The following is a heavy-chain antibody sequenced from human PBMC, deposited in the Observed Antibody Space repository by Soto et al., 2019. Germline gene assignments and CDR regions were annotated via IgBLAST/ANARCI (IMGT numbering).Heavy chain of an antibody. CDR1: GFRFSEHS. V-gene: IGHV3-48*02. D-gene: IGHD2-21*02. J-gene: IGHJ4*02. CDR3: ARLPKGSLVTA. CDR2: ISSSSDST. Sequence: LVESGGGLVYPGGSLTLSCVGSGFRFSEHSMNWVRQAPGKGLQWVSYISSSSDSTYYADSVKGRFTVSRDNAKNALFLHMISLRDDDTATYYCARLPKGSLVTAWGQGVRVTVSS.